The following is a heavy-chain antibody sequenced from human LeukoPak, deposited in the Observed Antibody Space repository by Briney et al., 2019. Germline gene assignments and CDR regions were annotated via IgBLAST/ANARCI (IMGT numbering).Heavy chain of an antibody. V-gene: IGHV3-48*04. CDR2: ISSSSSTI. Sequence: GGSLRLSCAASGFTFSTYTMNWVGQAPGKGLEWVSYISSSSSTIYYADSVKGRFTISRDNVKNSLYLQMNSLRAEDTALYYCARVVATMDYYYYMDVWGKGTTVTVSS. D-gene: IGHD5-12*01. J-gene: IGHJ6*03. CDR1: GFTFSTYT. CDR3: ARVVATMDYYYYMDV.